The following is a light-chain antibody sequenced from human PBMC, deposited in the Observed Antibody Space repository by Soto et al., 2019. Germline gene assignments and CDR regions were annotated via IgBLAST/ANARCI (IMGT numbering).Light chain of an antibody. J-gene: IGKJ1*01. CDR3: QQYYSPWT. V-gene: IGKV4-1*01. Sequence: DIVMTQSPDSLAVSLGERATINCKSSQSVLYSSNNKNYLDWYQQKPGQPPKLLIYWASTRESGVPDRFSGSRSGTDFTLTISSLQAEDVAVYYCQQYYSPWTFGQGTKVELK. CDR2: WAS. CDR1: QSVLYSSNNKNY.